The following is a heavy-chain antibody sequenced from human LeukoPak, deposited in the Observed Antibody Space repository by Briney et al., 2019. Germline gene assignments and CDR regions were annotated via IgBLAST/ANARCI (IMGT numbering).Heavy chain of an antibody. J-gene: IGHJ4*02. CDR1: GFTFSTYW. CDR2: LSSDGSAT. CDR3: ARDRPYTSGLSDY. V-gene: IGHV3-74*01. D-gene: IGHD6-19*01. Sequence: PGGSLRLSCAASGFTFSTYWMHWVRQGPGKGLVWVSRLSSDGSATNYADSVKGRFTISRDNAKNTLYLQMNSLRAEDTAVYYCARDRPYTSGLSDYWGQGTLVTVSS.